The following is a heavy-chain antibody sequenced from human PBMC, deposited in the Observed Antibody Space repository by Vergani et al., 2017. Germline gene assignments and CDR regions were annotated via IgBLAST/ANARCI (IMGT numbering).Heavy chain of an antibody. CDR1: GFSFTSYW. D-gene: IGHD3-9*01. CDR3: ARARCIETCYMSNWLDS. CDR2: IKSDGSIT. V-gene: IGHV3-74*03. Sequence: DVHLAESGGGFFQPGGSLRLSCSASGFSFTSYWMHWVRQVPGKGLLWFSRIKSDGSITAYADSVKDRFTISRDNAQNTLYLQMNSLRVEDTGVYYCARARCIETCYMSNWLDSWGQGTLVTVSS. J-gene: IGHJ5*01.